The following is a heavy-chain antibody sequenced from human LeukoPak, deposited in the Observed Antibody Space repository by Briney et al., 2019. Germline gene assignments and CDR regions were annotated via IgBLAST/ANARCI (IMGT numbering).Heavy chain of an antibody. D-gene: IGHD6-13*01. V-gene: IGHV3-48*04. CDR1: GFTFSSYS. J-gene: IGHJ4*02. Sequence: GGSLRLSCAASGFTFSSYSMNWVRQAPGKGLEWVSYISSSSSTIYYADSAKGRFTISRDNAKNSLYLQMNSLRAEDTAVYYCARSLHEYSSSRPFDYWGQGTLVTVSS. CDR3: ARSLHEYSSSRPFDY. CDR2: ISSSSSTI.